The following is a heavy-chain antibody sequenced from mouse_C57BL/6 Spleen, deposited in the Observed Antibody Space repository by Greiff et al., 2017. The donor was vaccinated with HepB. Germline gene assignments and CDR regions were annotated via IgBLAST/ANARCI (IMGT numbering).Heavy chain of an antibody. J-gene: IGHJ3*01. CDR1: GYTFTNYW. V-gene: IGHV1-63*01. D-gene: IGHD2-3*01. CDR2: IYPGGGYT. CDR3: ARGDGYQGFAY. Sequence: QVQLKESGAELVRPGTSVKMSCKASGYTFTNYWIGWAKQRPGHGLEWIGDIYPGGGYTNYNEKFKGKATLTADKSSSTAYMQFSSLTSEDSAIYYCARGDGYQGFAYWGQGTLVTVSA.